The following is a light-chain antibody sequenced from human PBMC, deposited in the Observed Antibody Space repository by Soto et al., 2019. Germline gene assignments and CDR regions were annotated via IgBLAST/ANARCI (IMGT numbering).Light chain of an antibody. V-gene: IGLV2-14*01. CDR2: EVN. CDR3: SSYTSSSTLV. J-gene: IGLJ1*01. CDR1: SSDVGGYNY. Sequence: QPASVSGSPGQSITISCTGTSSDVGGYNYVSWYQQYPGKVPKLLIYEVNNRPSGVSSRFSGSKSGDTASLTISGLQPEDEADYYCSSYTSSSTLVFGTGTKVTVL.